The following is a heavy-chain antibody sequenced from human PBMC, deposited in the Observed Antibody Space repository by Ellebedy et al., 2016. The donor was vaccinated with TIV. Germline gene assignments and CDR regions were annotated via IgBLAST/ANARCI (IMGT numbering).Heavy chain of an antibody. J-gene: IGHJ4*02. Sequence: PGGSLRLSCAASGFTFSDFGMHWVRQAPGKGLEWVTFIQYDGTNKYYTDSVKGRFTISRDNSKNTLYLEMNSLRVEETAVYYCAKDQVDYWGQGTLVTVSS. CDR2: IQYDGTNK. CDR1: GFTFSDFG. V-gene: IGHV3-30*02. CDR3: AKDQVDY.